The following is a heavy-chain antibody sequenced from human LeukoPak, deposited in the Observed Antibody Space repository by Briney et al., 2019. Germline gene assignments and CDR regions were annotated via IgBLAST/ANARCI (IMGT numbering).Heavy chain of an antibody. CDR3: AREDGVLRTDNWFDP. CDR2: IKQDGSEK. D-gene: IGHD2-8*02. Sequence: RGSLRLSCAASGFTFSSYWMSWVRQAPGKGLEWVANIKQDGSEKYYVDFVKGRFTISRDNAKNSLYLQMNSLRAEDTAVYYCAREDGVLRTDNWFDPWGQGTLVTVSS. V-gene: IGHV3-7*01. J-gene: IGHJ5*02. CDR1: GFTFSSYW.